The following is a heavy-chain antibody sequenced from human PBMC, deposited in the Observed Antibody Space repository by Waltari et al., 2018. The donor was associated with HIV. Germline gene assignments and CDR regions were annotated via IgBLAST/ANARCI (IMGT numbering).Heavy chain of an antibody. CDR2: ISYDGSNK. CDR3: AKDSVFYLVSTIPLYIDY. D-gene: IGHD5-12*01. J-gene: IGHJ4*02. Sequence: QVQLVESGGGVVQPGRALRLSCAVYGFSFSSYGLHWVRQAPGTGLEWVAVISYDGSNKYYADSVKGRFTISRDNSKNTLYLQMNSLRAEDTAVYYCAKDSVFYLVSTIPLYIDYWGQGTLVTVSS. CDR1: GFSFSSYG. V-gene: IGHV3-30*18.